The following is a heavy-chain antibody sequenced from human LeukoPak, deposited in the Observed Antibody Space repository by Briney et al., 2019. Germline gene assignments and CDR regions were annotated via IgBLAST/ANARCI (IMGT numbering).Heavy chain of an antibody. Sequence: GGSLRLSCAASGFTFSSYSMNWVRQAPGKGLEWVSSISSSSSYIYYADSVKGRFTISRDNAKNSLYLQMNSLRAEDTAVYYCARVKERFLEWPLYYGMDVWGQGTTVTVSS. CDR1: GFTFSSYS. V-gene: IGHV3-21*01. J-gene: IGHJ6*02. D-gene: IGHD3-3*01. CDR2: ISSSSSYI. CDR3: ARVKERFLEWPLYYGMDV.